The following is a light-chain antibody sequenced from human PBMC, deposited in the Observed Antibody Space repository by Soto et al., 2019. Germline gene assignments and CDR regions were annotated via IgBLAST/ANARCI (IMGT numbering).Light chain of an antibody. CDR3: QQYNNWPPLT. CDR1: QSVSSN. V-gene: IGKV3-15*01. J-gene: IGKJ4*01. CDR2: GAS. Sequence: EIVMTQSPATLSVSPRERATLSCRASQSVSSNLAWYQQKPGQAPRLLIYGASTRATGIPARFSGSGSGTEFTLTISSLQSEDFAVYYCQQYNNWPPLTFGGGNKVEIK.